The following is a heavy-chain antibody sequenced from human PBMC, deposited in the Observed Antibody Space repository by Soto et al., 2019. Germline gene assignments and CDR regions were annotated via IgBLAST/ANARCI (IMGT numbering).Heavy chain of an antibody. CDR2: IHNSGNI. J-gene: IGHJ5*02. Sequence: PSETLALTCTVSGGTINSGDYHWSWISQPPGKGLEWIGNIHNSGNIYYNPSLKSRLSISVDTSKNQFSLKLSSVTAADTAVYFCARVTNIISRFSSRFDPWGQGTLVTVSS. D-gene: IGHD3-3*01. CDR3: ARVTNIISRFSSRFDP. V-gene: IGHV4-30-4*01. CDR1: GGTINSGDYH.